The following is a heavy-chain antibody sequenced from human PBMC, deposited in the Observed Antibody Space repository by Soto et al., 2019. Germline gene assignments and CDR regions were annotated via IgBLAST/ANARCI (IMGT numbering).Heavy chain of an antibody. CDR2: IYYSGST. Sequence: QLQLQESGPGLVKPSETLSLTCTVSGGSISSSSYYWGWIRQPPGQGLEWIGSIYYSGSTYYNPSLKSRVTYSVDTSKNQFSLKLSSVTAADTAVYYCARPYCSGIYWVDWGQGTLVTGSS. CDR3: ARPYCSGIYWVD. CDR1: GGSISSSSYY. J-gene: IGHJ4*02. D-gene: IGHD3-10*01. V-gene: IGHV4-39*01.